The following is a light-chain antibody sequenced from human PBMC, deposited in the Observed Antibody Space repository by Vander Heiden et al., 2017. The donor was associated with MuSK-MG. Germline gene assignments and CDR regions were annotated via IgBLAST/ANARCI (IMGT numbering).Light chain of an antibody. V-gene: IGKV1-5*03. CDR1: QTVNTW. CDR3: QQYDSYPWT. CDR2: KAS. Sequence: DIQMTQSPSTLSASVGDRVTITCRASQTVNTWVAWYQQKPGKAPKFLIYKASGLNSGVPSRFSGSGSGTEFTLTISSLQPDDFATYYCQQYDSYPWTFGQGTEVEIK. J-gene: IGKJ1*01.